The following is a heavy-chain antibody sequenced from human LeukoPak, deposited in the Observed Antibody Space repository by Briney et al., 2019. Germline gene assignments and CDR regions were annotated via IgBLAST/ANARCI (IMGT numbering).Heavy chain of an antibody. CDR3: ARWGSGGLTLDY. J-gene: IGHJ4*02. CDR2: IWNDATNK. V-gene: IGHV3-33*01. Sequence: GGSLRLSCAASGFTFSSYGMHWVRQAPGKGLEWVAVIWNDATNKYYADSVKGRFTISKDNSRNTLNLQMDSLRAEDTAMYYCARWGSGGLTLDYWGQGTLVTVSS. CDR1: GFTFSSYG. D-gene: IGHD3-10*01.